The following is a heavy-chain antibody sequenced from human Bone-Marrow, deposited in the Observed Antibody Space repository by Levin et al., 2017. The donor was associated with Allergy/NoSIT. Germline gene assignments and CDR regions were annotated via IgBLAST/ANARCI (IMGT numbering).Heavy chain of an antibody. J-gene: IGHJ5*02. D-gene: IGHD2-8*01. CDR1: GGSISGSIHY. Sequence: SETLSLTCTVSGGSISGSIHYWGWIRQSPGKGLEWIGNIYYSGSTYYSPPLNSRATISVDTSKNQFSLRLTSVTAADTAVYYCARASCTNGVCYFFDPWGQGTLVTVTS. V-gene: IGHV4-39*07. CDR2: IYYSGST. CDR3: ARASCTNGVCYFFDP.